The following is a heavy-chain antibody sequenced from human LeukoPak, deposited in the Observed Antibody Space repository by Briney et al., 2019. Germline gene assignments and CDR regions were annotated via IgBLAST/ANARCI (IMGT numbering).Heavy chain of an antibody. D-gene: IGHD1-26*01. CDR1: GFTFSSYA. CDR3: AEAGGSYCFDY. J-gene: IGHJ4*02. V-gene: IGHV3-23*01. CDR2: ISGSGGST. Sequence: PGGSLRLSCAASGFTFSSYAMSCVCQAPGGGLEWVSAISGSGGSTYYADSVKGRFTISRDNSKNTLYLQMNSLRAEDTAVYYCAEAGGSYCFDYWGQGTLVTVSS.